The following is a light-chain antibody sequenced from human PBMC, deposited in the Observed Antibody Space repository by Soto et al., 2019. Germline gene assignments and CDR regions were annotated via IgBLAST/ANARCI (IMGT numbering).Light chain of an antibody. J-gene: IGKJ1*01. CDR1: PSVSSY. CDR2: DAS. CDR3: QQRSNWPWT. V-gene: IGKV3-11*01. Sequence: EIVLTQSPATLSLSPGEIATLSCRATPSVSSYLAWYQQKACQAPRLLTYDASNKATGIPARFSGSGSGTDFTLTISSLEPEDLADDYCQQRSNWPWTFGQGTKVEIK.